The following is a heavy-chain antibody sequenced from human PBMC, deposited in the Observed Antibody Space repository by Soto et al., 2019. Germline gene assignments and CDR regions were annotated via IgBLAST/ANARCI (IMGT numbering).Heavy chain of an antibody. CDR1: GDSISSGDYY. D-gene: IGHD6-13*01. CDR3: ARLYSSSWYVDY. J-gene: IGHJ4*02. V-gene: IGHV4-30-4*01. Sequence: SETLSLTCTVSGDSISSGDYYWSWIRQPPGKGLEWIGCIYYSGNTYYNPSLKRRFSISVDTSKNQFSLKLSSVTAADTAVYYCARLYSSSWYVDYWGQGTLVTVSS. CDR2: IYYSGNT.